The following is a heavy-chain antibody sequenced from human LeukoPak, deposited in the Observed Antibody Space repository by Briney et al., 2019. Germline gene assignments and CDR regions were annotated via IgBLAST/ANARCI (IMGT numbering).Heavy chain of an antibody. Sequence: GASVKVSCKASGYTFTSYGISWVRQAPGQGLEWMGWISAYNGNTNYAQKLQGRVTMTTDTSTSTAYMELRSLRSDDTAVYYCARVARYSYGWNWFDPWGQGTLVTVSS. V-gene: IGHV1-18*01. J-gene: IGHJ5*02. CDR2: ISAYNGNT. CDR3: ARVARYSYGWNWFDP. D-gene: IGHD5-18*01. CDR1: GYTFTSYG.